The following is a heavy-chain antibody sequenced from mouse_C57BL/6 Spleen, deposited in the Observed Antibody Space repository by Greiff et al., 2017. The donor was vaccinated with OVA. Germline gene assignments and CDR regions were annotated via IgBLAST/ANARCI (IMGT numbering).Heavy chain of an antibody. V-gene: IGHV5-16*01. CDR3: ARGGDYYGSPYYFDY. CDR2: INYDGSST. J-gene: IGHJ2*01. Sequence: EVQLVESEGGLVQPGSSMKLSCTASGFTFSDYYMAWVRQVPEKGLEWVANINYDGSSTYYLDSLKSRFIISRDNAKNILYLQMSSLKSEDTATYYCARGGDYYGSPYYFDYWGQGTTLTVSS. D-gene: IGHD1-1*01. CDR1: GFTFSDYY.